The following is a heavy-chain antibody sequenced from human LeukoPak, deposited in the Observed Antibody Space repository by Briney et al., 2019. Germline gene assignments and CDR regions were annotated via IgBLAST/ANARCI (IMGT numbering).Heavy chain of an antibody. D-gene: IGHD1-26*01. CDR1: AYTFTYYY. CDR3: ATGRCGVDV. CDR2: INPNSGGT. Sequence: ASVKVSCKGSAYTFTYYYYHWARQAPGQGLEWMGWINPNSGGTNYAQKFQGRVTMTRDTSISTAYMGLSRLRSDDTAVYYCATGRCGVDVWGQGTLVTVSS. J-gene: IGHJ4*02. V-gene: IGHV1-2*02.